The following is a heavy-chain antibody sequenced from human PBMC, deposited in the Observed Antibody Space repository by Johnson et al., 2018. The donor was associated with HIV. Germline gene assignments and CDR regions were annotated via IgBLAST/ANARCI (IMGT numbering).Heavy chain of an antibody. J-gene: IGHJ3*02. Sequence: QVQLVESGGGVVQPGGSLRLSCAASGFTFSSYGMNWVRQAPGKGLVWVAFIRYDGSNNYYGDSVKGPFIIYRDNSKNPLYRQMNSLRAEDTAVYYCASSRRGQQLVPLAFDIWGQGTMVTVSS. CDR1: GFTFSSYG. D-gene: IGHD6-13*01. CDR2: IRYDGSNN. V-gene: IGHV3-30*02. CDR3: ASSRRGQQLVPLAFDI.